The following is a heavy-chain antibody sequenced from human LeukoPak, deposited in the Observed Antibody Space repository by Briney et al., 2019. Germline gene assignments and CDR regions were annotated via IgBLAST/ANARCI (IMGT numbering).Heavy chain of an antibody. V-gene: IGHV3-30*04. J-gene: IGHJ4*02. Sequence: GGSLRLSCAASGFTFSSYAMHWVRQAPGKGLEWVALISYDGRNKYYADSVKGRFTISRDNSENTLYLQMNSLRAEDTAVYYCARRAWGYCSGGSCPELPPYDYWGQGTLVTVSS. CDR1: GFTFSSYA. CDR3: ARRAWGYCSGGSCPELPPYDY. D-gene: IGHD2-15*01. CDR2: ISYDGRNK.